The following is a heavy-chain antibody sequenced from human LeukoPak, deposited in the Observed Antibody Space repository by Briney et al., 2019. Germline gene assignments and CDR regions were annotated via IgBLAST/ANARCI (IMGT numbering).Heavy chain of an antibody. Sequence: SSETLSLTCTVSAGSVSSRDYYWSWIRQSPGRGLEWIGYIYYSGSTYYNPSLRGRVTISVDTSQNHFSLTLSSVTAADTAVYYCARQKIASWYYFDSWGLGVQVTVSS. CDR2: IYYSGST. V-gene: IGHV4-30-4*01. CDR1: AGSVSSRDYY. J-gene: IGHJ4*02. D-gene: IGHD3-22*01. CDR3: ARQKIASWYYFDS.